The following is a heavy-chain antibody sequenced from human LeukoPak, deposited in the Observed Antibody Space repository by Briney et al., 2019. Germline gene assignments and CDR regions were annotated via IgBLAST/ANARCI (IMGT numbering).Heavy chain of an antibody. J-gene: IGHJ4*02. CDR3: ARPLNYDILTGYHY. V-gene: IGHV4-39*01. D-gene: IGHD3-9*01. Sequence: PSETLSLTCTVSGGSISSSSYYWGWIRQPPGKGLEWIGSIYYSGSTYYNPSLKSRVTISVDTSKNQFSLKLSSVTAADTAVYYCARPLNYDILTGYHYWGQGTLVTVSS. CDR2: IYYSGST. CDR1: GGSISSSSYY.